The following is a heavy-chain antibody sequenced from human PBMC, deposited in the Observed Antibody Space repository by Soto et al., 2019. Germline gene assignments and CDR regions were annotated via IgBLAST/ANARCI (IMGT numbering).Heavy chain of an antibody. Sequence: QVQLEESGGGLVKPGGSLRLSCAASGFTFSAVYMSWIRQAPNKGLEYISYISSSVTSANYADTVKGRFTISRDNAKKSLYLQMNGLRAEDSSVYYCARDGGAVTGQYFDYGGQGALVTVSP. J-gene: IGHJ4*02. D-gene: IGHD6-19*01. V-gene: IGHV3-11*05. CDR1: GFTFSAVY. CDR3: ARDGGAVTGQYFDY. CDR2: ISSSVTSA.